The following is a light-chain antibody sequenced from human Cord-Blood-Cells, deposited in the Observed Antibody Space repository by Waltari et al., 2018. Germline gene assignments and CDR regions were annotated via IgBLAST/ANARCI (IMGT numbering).Light chain of an antibody. V-gene: IGKV1-9*01. Sequence: DIQLTQSPSFLSASVGDRVTITCRASQGISSYLAWYQQKPGKAPKLLIYAASTLQSGLPSRFSGSGSGTEFTLTISSLQPEDFATYYCQQLNSYPPTFGPGTKVDIK. CDR1: QGISSY. CDR2: AAS. J-gene: IGKJ3*01. CDR3: QQLNSYPPT.